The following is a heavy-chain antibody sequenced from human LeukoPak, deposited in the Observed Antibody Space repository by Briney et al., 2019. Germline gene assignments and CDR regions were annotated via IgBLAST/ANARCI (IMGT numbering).Heavy chain of an antibody. CDR1: GDSITYYY. Sequence: SETLSLTCSVSGDSITYYYWGWIRQPPGKGLEWIGSIYESGSTYYNPSLKSRVTISVDTSKNQFSLKLNSVTAADTAVYYCARHYGPWGQGTLVTVSS. D-gene: IGHD3-10*01. V-gene: IGHV4-39*01. J-gene: IGHJ5*02. CDR2: IYESGST. CDR3: ARHYGP.